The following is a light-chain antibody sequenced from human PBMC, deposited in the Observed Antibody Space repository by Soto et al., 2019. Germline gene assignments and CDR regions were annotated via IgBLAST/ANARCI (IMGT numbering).Light chain of an antibody. CDR1: SRDVGGYNS. J-gene: IGLJ1*01. V-gene: IGLV2-8*01. CDR2: EVT. Sequence: QSALTQPPSASGSPGQSVTISCTGTSRDVGGYNSVSWYQQHTGKAPKVKIYEVTKRPSGVTDRFSGSKSGNTASLTVSGLQAEEEADYYCSSYAGSTYVFGTGTKLTVL. CDR3: SSYAGSTYV.